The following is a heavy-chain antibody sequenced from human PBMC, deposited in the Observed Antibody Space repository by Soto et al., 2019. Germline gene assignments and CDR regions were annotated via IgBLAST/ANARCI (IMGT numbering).Heavy chain of an antibody. CDR1: GYSFTSHY. D-gene: IGHD1-1*01. Sequence: GASVKVSCKAIGYSFTSHYMHWVRQAPGQGLEWMGTIYPGGVNIGYAQKFKGRVTMTKDTSTSTVYMELNSLTSEDTAVYYCARDQSWHDLGWWFGPWGQGTLVTVPQ. V-gene: IGHV1-46*03. CDR3: ARDQSWHDLGWWFGP. CDR2: IYPGGVNI. J-gene: IGHJ5*02.